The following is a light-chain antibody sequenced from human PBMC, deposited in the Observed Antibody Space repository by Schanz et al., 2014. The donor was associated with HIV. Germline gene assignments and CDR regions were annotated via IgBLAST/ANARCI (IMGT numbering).Light chain of an antibody. J-gene: IGLJ2*01. CDR2: DVS. Sequence: QSALTQPASVSGSPGQSITISCTGTSADVGAYNFVSWYQQHPGKAPKVIIYDVSVRPSGVSNRFSGSKSDNTASLTISALQPEDEADYYCISYTSDTVLFGGGTKLTVL. V-gene: IGLV2-14*03. CDR1: SADVGAYNF. CDR3: ISYTSDTVL.